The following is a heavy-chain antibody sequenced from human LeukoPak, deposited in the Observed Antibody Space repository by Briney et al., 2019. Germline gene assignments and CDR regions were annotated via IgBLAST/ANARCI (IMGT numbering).Heavy chain of an antibody. CDR1: GFMFHDYA. CDR2: ISGDGGST. J-gene: IGHJ4*02. CDR3: ARESSGWYDY. Sequence: SGGSLRLSCAAPGFMFHDYAIHWVRQAPGKGLEWVSLISGDGGSTFYADSVKGRFTISRDNSKNSLYLQMNSLRSDDTALYYCARESSGWYDYWGQGTLVTVSS. V-gene: IGHV3-43*02. D-gene: IGHD6-19*01.